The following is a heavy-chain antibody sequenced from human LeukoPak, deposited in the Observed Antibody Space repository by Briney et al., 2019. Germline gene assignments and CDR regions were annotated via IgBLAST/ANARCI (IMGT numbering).Heavy chain of an antibody. CDR2: INSYNGNT. V-gene: IGHV1-18*01. CDR1: GYTFSRYG. Sequence: ASVKVSCKTSGYTFSRYGFSWVRQAPGQGLEWMGWINSYNGNTNYAQKFQGRLTMTTDTSTTTAYMELRSLRSDDTAAYYCARGLRNWFDPWGQGTLVTVSS. J-gene: IGHJ5*02. CDR3: ARGLRNWFDP.